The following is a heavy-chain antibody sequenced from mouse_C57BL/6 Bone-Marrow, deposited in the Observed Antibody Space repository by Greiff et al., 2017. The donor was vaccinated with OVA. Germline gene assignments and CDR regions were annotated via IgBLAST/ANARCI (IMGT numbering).Heavy chain of an antibody. Sequence: VKLQESGPGLVAPSQSLSITCTVSGFSLTSYAISWVRQPPGKGLEWLGVIWTGGGTNYNSALKSRLSISKDNSKSQVFLKMNSLQTDDTARYYCARNVRSLCDGYYYDYWGQGTSVTVSS. J-gene: IGHJ4*01. V-gene: IGHV2-9-1*01. CDR2: IWTGGGT. CDR1: GFSLTSYA. D-gene: IGHD2-3*01. CDR3: ARNVRSLCDGYYYDY.